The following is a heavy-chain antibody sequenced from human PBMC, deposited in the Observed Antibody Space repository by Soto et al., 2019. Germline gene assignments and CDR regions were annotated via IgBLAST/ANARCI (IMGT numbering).Heavy chain of an antibody. J-gene: IGHJ3*02. CDR1: GFTFSTYA. V-gene: IGHV3-30-3*01. CDR3: ARGGPYYYDSSDWGAFHI. CDR2: ISYDGSNK. Sequence: QVQLVESGGGVVQPGRSLRLSCAASGFTFSTYAMHWVRQAPDKGLDWVAVISYDGSNKYYADSVKGRFTISRDNSKNTLYLQMNSLRAEDTTVYYCARGGPYYYDSSDWGAFHIWGQGTVVTVSS. D-gene: IGHD3-22*01.